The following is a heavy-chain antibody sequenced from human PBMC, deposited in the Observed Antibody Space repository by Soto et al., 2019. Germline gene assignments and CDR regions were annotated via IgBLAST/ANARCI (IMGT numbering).Heavy chain of an antibody. D-gene: IGHD6-13*01. J-gene: IGHJ5*02. Sequence: QVQLQQWGAGLLKPSETLSLTCAVYGGSFSGYYWSWIRQPPGKGLEWIGEINHSGSTNYNPSLKSRVTISVDTSKNQFSLKLCSVTAADTAVYYCARGRIAAAGTRWFDPWGQGTLVTVSS. CDR3: ARGRIAAAGTRWFDP. CDR2: INHSGST. V-gene: IGHV4-34*01. CDR1: GGSFSGYY.